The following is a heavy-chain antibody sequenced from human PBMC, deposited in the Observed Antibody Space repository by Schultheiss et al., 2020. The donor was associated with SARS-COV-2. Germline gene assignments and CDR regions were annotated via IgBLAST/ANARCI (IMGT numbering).Heavy chain of an antibody. Sequence: GESLKISCAASGFTFDDFAMSWVRQVPGKGLEWVAFSSGRSTTIHYADSVKGRFTIARDNSKNTLYLQMNSLRPEDTAIYYCARDLPPHDYWGQGTLVTVSS. CDR2: SSGRSTTI. V-gene: IGHV3-48*01. CDR3: ARDLPPHDY. CDR1: GFTFDDFA. J-gene: IGHJ4*02.